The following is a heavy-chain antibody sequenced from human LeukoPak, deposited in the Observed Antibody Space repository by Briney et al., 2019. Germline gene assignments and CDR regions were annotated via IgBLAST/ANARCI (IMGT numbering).Heavy chain of an antibody. CDR1: GFTFSGSA. V-gene: IGHV3-73*01. Sequence: QPGGSLRLSCAASGFTFSGSAMHWVRQASGQGLEWVGRIRSKANSYATAYAASVKGRFTISRDDSKNTAYLQMNSLKTEDTAVYYCTLVAAAGIRSDYWGQGTLVTVSS. D-gene: IGHD5-12*01. CDR3: TLVAAAGIRSDY. CDR2: IRSKANSYAT. J-gene: IGHJ4*02.